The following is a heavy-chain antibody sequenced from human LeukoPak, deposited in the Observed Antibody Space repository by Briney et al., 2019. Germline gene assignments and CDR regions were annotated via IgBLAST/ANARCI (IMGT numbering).Heavy chain of an antibody. CDR2: ISSNGGST. CDR1: GFTFSSYA. Sequence: GGSLRHSCSASGFTFSSYAMHWVRQAPGKGLEYVSAISSNGGSTYYADSVKGRFTISRDNSKNTLYLQMSSLRAEDTAVYYCVKDPGYGTKYYFDYWGQGTLVTVSS. D-gene: IGHD5-18*01. J-gene: IGHJ4*02. CDR3: VKDPGYGTKYYFDY. V-gene: IGHV3-64D*09.